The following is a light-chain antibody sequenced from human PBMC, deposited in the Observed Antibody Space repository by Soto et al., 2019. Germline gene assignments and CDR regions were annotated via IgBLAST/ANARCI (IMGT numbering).Light chain of an antibody. CDR3: GTWDNSLSAGV. V-gene: IGLV1-51*01. CDR1: TSNIGLNY. J-gene: IGLJ2*01. Sequence: QSVLTQPPSVSAAPGQTVTISCSGNTSNIGLNYVSWYQQLPGTAPKLLIYDNNKRPSVIPDRFSGSQSDTSATLAITGLQTGDEADYYCGTWDNSLSAGVFGGGTKVTVL. CDR2: DNN.